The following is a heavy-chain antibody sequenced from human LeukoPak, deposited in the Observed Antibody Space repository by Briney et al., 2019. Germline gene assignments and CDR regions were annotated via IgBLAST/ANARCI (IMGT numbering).Heavy chain of an antibody. CDR1: GGSISSGAYY. V-gene: IGHV4-31*03. CDR3: ARVAAATTNPRFDF. Sequence: SETMSLTCTVSGGSISSGAYYWSWVRQLPEKGLDWIGYIGYTGDTYYNPSLRSRVTISIDTSKTQFSLRLSSLTAADTAVYYCARVAAATTNPRFDFWGQGTLVTVSS. J-gene: IGHJ4*02. CDR2: IGYTGDT. D-gene: IGHD1-1*01.